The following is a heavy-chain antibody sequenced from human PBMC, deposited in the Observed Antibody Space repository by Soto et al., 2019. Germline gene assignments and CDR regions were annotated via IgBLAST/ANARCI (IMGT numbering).Heavy chain of an antibody. J-gene: IGHJ4*02. V-gene: IGHV3-30*03. CDR3: ARGEYQLLYGPTGY. CDR2: ISYDGSNK. CDR1: GFTFRSYG. D-gene: IGHD2-2*02. Sequence: PWRSLRLSCASSGFTFRSYGMHWVRQAPGKGLEWVAVISYDGSNKYYADSVKGRFTISRDNSKNTLYLQMNSLRAEDTAVYYCARGEYQLLYGPTGYWGQGTLVTVSS.